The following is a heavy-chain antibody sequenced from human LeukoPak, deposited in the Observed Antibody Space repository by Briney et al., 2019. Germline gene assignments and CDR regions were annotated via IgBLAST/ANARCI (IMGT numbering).Heavy chain of an antibody. J-gene: IGHJ4*02. V-gene: IGHV3-30-3*01. D-gene: IGHD6-19*01. Sequence: PGGSLRLSCAASGFTVSSNYMSWVRQAPGKGLEWVAVISYDGSNKYYADSVKGRFTISRDNSKNTLYLQMNSLRAEDTAVYYCARGWWLGGFDYWGQGTLVTVSS. CDR3: ARGWWLGGFDY. CDR2: ISYDGSNK. CDR1: GFTVSSNY.